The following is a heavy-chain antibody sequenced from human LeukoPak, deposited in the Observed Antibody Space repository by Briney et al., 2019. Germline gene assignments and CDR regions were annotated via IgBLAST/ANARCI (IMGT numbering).Heavy chain of an antibody. CDR2: ISAYNGNT. V-gene: IGHV1-18*01. CDR1: GYTFTSYG. Sequence: ASVKVSCKASGYTFTSYGISWVRQAPGQGLEGMGWISAYNGNTNYAQKLQGRVTMTTDTSTSTAYMELRSLRSDDTAVYYCAREFRLLGYYYYYYMDVWGKGTTVTVSS. D-gene: IGHD2-15*01. J-gene: IGHJ6*03. CDR3: AREFRLLGYYYYYYMDV.